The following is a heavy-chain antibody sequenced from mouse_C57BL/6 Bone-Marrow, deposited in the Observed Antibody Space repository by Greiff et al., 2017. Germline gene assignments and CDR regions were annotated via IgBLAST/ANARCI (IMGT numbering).Heavy chain of an antibody. D-gene: IGHD2-3*01. J-gene: IGHJ4*01. CDR1: GYTFTSYW. V-gene: IGHV1-61*01. Sequence: QVQLQQPGAELVRPGSSVKLSCKASGYTFTSYWMDWVKQSPGQGLEWIGNIYPSDSETHYNQKFKDKATLTVDKSSSTAYMQLSSLTSEDSAVYYCARQGGYYYYAMDYWGQGTSVTVSS. CDR2: IYPSDSET. CDR3: ARQGGYYYYAMDY.